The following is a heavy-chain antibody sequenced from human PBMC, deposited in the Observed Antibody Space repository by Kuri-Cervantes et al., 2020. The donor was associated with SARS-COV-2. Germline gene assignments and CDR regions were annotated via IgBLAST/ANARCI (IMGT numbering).Heavy chain of an antibody. CDR2: IKQDGSEK. D-gene: IGHD4-11*01. Sequence: GESLKISCAASGFTFSSYWMSWVRQAPGKGLEWVANIKQDGSEKYYVDSVKGRFTISRDNARNSLYLQMNSMRAEDTAVYYCARVPTVTEGYWGQGTLVTVSS. J-gene: IGHJ4*02. CDR1: GFTFSSYW. V-gene: IGHV3-7*01. CDR3: ARVPTVTEGY.